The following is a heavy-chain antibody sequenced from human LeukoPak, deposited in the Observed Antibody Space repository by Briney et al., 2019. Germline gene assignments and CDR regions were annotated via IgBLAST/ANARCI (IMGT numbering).Heavy chain of an antibody. J-gene: IGHJ4*02. CDR3: ARQYYDSTGYYYFDY. CDR1: GGSITGSSYY. D-gene: IGHD3-22*01. V-gene: IGHV4-39*01. CDR2: MYYSGST. Sequence: SETLSLTCSVSGGSITGSSYYWAWIRQPPGKGLEWIGSMYYSGSTYHNSSLKSRVTISEDTSKNQFSLKLTSVTAADTAVYYCARQYYDSTGYYYFDYWGQGTLVTVSS.